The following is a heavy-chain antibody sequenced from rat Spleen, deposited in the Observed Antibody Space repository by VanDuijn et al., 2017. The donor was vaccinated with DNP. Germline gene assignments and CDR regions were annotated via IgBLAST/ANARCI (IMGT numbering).Heavy chain of an antibody. V-gene: IGHV2-34*01. CDR1: GFSLTTYS. Sequence: QVQLKESGPGLVQPSETLSLTCTFSGFSLTTYSVRWVRQPSGKGPEWMGKMGYDGDTAYNSALKSRLSISRDTSKNQAFLKMNGLQTEDTATYYCARAVGTVALDYWGQGLMVTVSS. D-gene: IGHD1-3*01. CDR3: ARAVGTVALDY. CDR2: MGYDGDT. J-gene: IGHJ2*01.